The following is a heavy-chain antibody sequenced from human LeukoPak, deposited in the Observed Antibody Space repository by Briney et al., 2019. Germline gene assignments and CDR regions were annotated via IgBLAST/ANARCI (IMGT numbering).Heavy chain of an antibody. J-gene: IGHJ4*02. D-gene: IGHD6-13*01. CDR3: ARGAQLTDY. CDR1: GVTFYTYG. V-gene: IGHV3-64*01. CDR2: IGPDGGTT. Sequence: GGSLRHSCAPYGVTFYTYGMHWVRQTPGKGMEYVSGIGPDGGTTYYAKSVKGRFPISRDNSKNMVYLQMGSLTADDMAVYYCARGAQLTDYWGQGTLVTVSS.